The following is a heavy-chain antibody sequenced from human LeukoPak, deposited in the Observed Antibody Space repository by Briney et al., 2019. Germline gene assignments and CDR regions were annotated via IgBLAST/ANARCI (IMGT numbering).Heavy chain of an antibody. CDR3: ARAGYSGSSQEEDYFDY. V-gene: IGHV4-59*01. D-gene: IGHD1-26*01. CDR1: GGCISSYY. CDR2: IYYSGST. Sequence: SETLSLTCTVSGGCISSYYWSWIRQPPGKGLECIGYIYYSGSTNYNPSLKSRVTISVDTSKNQFSLKLSSVTAADTAVYYCARAGYSGSSQEEDYFDYWGQGTLVTVSS. J-gene: IGHJ4*02.